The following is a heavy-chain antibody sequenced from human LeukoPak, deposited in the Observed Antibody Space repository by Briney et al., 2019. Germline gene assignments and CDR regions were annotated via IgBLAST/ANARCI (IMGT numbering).Heavy chain of an antibody. J-gene: IGHJ5*02. CDR2: ITGSGVST. CDR3: AKDLGPCIGIDHNSIHP. D-gene: IGHD1-26*01. V-gene: IGHV3-23*01. CDR1: GFTFNIYG. Sequence: GGSLRLSCAASGFTFNIYGMNWVRQAPWKGLEWVSCITGSGVSTDYADSVKGRFTTSRDNSKNMVYLQMNTLRAEDTATYYCAKDLGPCIGIDHNSIHPWGQRTLVTVSS.